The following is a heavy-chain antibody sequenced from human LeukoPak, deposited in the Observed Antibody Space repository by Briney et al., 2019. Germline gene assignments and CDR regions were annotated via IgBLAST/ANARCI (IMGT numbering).Heavy chain of an antibody. Sequence: GGSLRLSCAASGFTFSDYWIHWVRQAPGKGLVWVSRINTDGSITNYADSVKGRFSISRDNAKNTLYLQMNSLRAEDTAVYYCAKPVAGTLRGFDYWGQGTLVTVSS. CDR3: AKPVAGTLRGFDY. CDR1: GFTFSDYW. CDR2: INTDGSIT. J-gene: IGHJ4*02. V-gene: IGHV3-74*01. D-gene: IGHD6-19*01.